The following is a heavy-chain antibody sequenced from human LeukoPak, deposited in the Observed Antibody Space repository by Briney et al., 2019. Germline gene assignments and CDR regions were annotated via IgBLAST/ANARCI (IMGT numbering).Heavy chain of an antibody. D-gene: IGHD3-10*01. CDR2: TKNRANSYTT. Sequence: GGSLRLSCAASGFTFNEHYLGWVRQAPGKGLEWVGRTKNRANSYTTEYAASVKGRFTISRDDSKNSLRLQMNSLKTEDTAIYYCVASIISPSNYWGLGTLVTVSS. V-gene: IGHV3-72*01. CDR3: VASIISPSNY. J-gene: IGHJ4*02. CDR1: GFTFNEHY.